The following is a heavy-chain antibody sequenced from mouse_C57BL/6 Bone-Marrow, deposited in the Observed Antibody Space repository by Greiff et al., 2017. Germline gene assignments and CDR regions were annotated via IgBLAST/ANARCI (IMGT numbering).Heavy chain of an antibody. Sequence: VQLQQSGAELVRPGASVKLSCKASGYTFTSSGISWVKQRTGQGLEWIGEIYPRSGNTYYNAKFKGKATLTADKSSSTAYIELRSLTSEDSAVYICARERLFGCIDVWGTGTTGTASS. V-gene: IGHV1-81*01. CDR2: IYPRSGNT. J-gene: IGHJ1*03. D-gene: IGHD3-2*02. CDR3: ARERLFGCIDV. CDR1: GYTFTSSG.